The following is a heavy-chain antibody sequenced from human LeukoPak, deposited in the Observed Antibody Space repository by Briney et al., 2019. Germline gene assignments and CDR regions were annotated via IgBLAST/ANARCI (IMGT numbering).Heavy chain of an antibody. CDR3: ARGYDPLDY. D-gene: IGHD3-3*01. CDR1: GFTVSSNY. J-gene: IGHJ4*02. CDR2: IYSDGST. Sequence: AGGSLRLSCAASGFTVSSNYMSWVRQAPGKGLEWVSVIYSDGSTHYAESVKGRFTISRDNSKSTVYLQMNSLRAEDTAVYYCARGYDPLDYWGQGTLVTVSS. V-gene: IGHV3-53*01.